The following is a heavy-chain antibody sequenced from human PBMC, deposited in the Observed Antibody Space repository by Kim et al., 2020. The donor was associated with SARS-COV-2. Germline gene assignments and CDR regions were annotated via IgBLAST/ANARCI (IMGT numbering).Heavy chain of an antibody. CDR2: IWYDGSNK. V-gene: IGHV3-33*01. Sequence: GGSLRLSCAASGFTFSSYGMHWVRQAPGKGLEWVAVIWYDGSNKYYADSVKGRFTISRDNSKNTLYLQMNSLRAEDTAVYYCAREAGQAYYDILTGYYIPPRGMDVWGQGTTVTVSS. J-gene: IGHJ6*02. D-gene: IGHD3-9*01. CDR1: GFTFSSYG. CDR3: AREAGQAYYDILTGYYIPPRGMDV.